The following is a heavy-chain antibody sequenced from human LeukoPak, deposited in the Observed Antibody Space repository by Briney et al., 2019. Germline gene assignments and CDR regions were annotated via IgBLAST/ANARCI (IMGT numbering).Heavy chain of an antibody. CDR1: GGSISSYY. D-gene: IGHD2-2*01. CDR2: IYYSGST. Sequence: PSETLSLTCTVSGGSISSYYWSWIRQPPGKGLEWIGYIYYSGSTNYNPSLKSRVTISVDTSKNQFSLKLSSVTAADTAVYYCASSAPATKKVDYWGQGTLVTVSS. V-gene: IGHV4-59*12. CDR3: ASSAPATKKVDY. J-gene: IGHJ4*02.